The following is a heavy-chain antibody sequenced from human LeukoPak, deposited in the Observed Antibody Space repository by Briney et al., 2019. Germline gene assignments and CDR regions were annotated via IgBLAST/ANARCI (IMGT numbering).Heavy chain of an antibody. V-gene: IGHV3-23*01. CDR3: AKLYYDILTGYYGKYYFDY. J-gene: IGHJ4*02. D-gene: IGHD3-9*01. CDR2: ISGSGGST. Sequence: HAGGSLRLSCAASGFTFSSYAMSWVRQAPGKGLEWVSAISGSGGSTYYADSVKGRFTISRDNSKNTLYLQMNSLRAEDTAVYYCAKLYYDILTGYYGKYYFDYWGQGTLVTVSS. CDR1: GFTFSSYA.